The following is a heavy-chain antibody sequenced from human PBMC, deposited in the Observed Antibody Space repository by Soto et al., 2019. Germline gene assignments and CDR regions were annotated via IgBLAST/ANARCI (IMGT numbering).Heavy chain of an antibody. D-gene: IGHD4-4*01. Sequence: SETLSLTCAVYGGSFSGYYWSWIRQPPGKGLEWIGEINHSGSTNYNPSLKSRVTISVDTSKNQFSLKLSSVTAADTAMYYCALRVPTVTTGWFDPWGQGTLVTVSS. CDR3: ALRVPTVTTGWFDP. CDR1: GGSFSGYY. J-gene: IGHJ5*02. CDR2: INHSGST. V-gene: IGHV4-34*01.